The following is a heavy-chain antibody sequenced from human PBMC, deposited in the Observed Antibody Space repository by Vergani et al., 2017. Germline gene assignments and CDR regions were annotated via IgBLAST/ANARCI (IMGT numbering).Heavy chain of an antibody. CDR3: ARDQGPLAYYYYYMDV. CDR2: IWYDGSNK. J-gene: IGHJ6*03. D-gene: IGHD6-6*01. Sequence: QVQLVESGGGVVQPGRSLRLSCAASGFTFSSYGMHWVRQAPGKGLEWVAVIWYDGSNKYYADSVKGRFTISRDNSKNTLYLQMNSLRAEDTAVYYCARDQGPLAYYYYYMDVWGKXP. V-gene: IGHV3-33*01. CDR1: GFTFSSYG.